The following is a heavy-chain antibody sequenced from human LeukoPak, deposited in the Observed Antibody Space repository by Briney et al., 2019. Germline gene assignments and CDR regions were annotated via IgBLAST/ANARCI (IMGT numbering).Heavy chain of an antibody. CDR3: ARSIFGVVTDDAFDI. Sequence: PSETLSLTCTVSGGSISSGGYYWSWLRQHPGKGLEWIGYIYYSGSTYYNPSLKSRVTISVDTSKNQFSLKLSSVTAADTAVYYCARSIFGVVTDDAFDIWGQGTMVTVSS. CDR2: IYYSGST. V-gene: IGHV4-31*03. D-gene: IGHD3-3*01. CDR1: GGSISSGGYY. J-gene: IGHJ3*02.